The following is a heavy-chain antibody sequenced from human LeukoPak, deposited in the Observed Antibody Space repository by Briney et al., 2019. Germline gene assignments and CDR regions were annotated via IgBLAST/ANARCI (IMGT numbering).Heavy chain of an antibody. V-gene: IGHV1-18*01. CDR3: ARDIRAVTTIYYYYYMDV. Sequence: ASVKVSCKASGYTFTSYGISWVRQAPGQGLEWMGWINAYNGNTNYAQKLQGRVTMTTDTSTSTAYMELRSLRSDDTAVYHCARDIRAVTTIYYYYYMDVWGKGTTVTVSS. J-gene: IGHJ6*03. CDR2: INAYNGNT. CDR1: GYTFTSYG. D-gene: IGHD4-17*01.